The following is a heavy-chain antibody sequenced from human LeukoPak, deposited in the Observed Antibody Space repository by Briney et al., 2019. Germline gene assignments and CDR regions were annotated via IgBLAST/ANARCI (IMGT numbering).Heavy chain of an antibody. D-gene: IGHD3-22*01. CDR3: ARESIVVVNGIGRYFDY. Sequence: EPSVKVSCDSSGYTSTGYYLLWVRQAPAQGLEWRGWINSNRGGTNNAQKFQGRVTMTRDTAISAAYMELSRLRSDDPAVYYCARESIVVVNGIGRYFDYWGQGTLVTVSS. CDR2: INSNRGGT. J-gene: IGHJ4*02. CDR1: GYTSTGYY. V-gene: IGHV1-2*02.